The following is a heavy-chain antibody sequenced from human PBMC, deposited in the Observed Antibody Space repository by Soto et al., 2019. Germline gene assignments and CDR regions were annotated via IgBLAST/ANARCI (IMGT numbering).Heavy chain of an antibody. J-gene: IGHJ6*02. V-gene: IGHV3-7*04. D-gene: IGHD2-2*02. CDR2: MNQNGGEK. Sequence: EVQLVESGGGLVQPGGSLRLSCAASGFTFSSYWMTWFRQAPGKGLEWVADMNQNGGEKYYVDSVKGRFTISRDNAKTSLYLQMNRLRVEDTAVYYCARVDCSPANRYNLYYGRDVWGQGTSVTVSS. CDR1: GFTFSSYW. CDR3: ARVDCSPANRYNLYYGRDV.